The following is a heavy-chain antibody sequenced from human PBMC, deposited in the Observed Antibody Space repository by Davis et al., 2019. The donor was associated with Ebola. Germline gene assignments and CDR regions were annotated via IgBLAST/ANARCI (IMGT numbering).Heavy chain of an antibody. CDR1: GFTFSSNW. V-gene: IGHV3-74*01. J-gene: IGHJ4*02. Sequence: PGGSLRLSCAASGFTFSSNWMLWVRQAPGKGLVWVSRIYTDGSFTNYADSVKGRFTISRDNAKNTLYLQMNSLRAEDTAVYYCTTYDSGYARDWGQGTLVTVSS. CDR3: TTYDSGYARD. D-gene: IGHD5-12*01. CDR2: IYTDGSFT.